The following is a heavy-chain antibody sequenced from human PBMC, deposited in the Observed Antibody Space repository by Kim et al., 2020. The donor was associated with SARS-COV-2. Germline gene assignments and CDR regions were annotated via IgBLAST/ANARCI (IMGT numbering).Heavy chain of an antibody. J-gene: IGHJ4*01. V-gene: IGHV4-34*01. D-gene: IGHD3-3*01. CDR1: GGSFSGYY. Sequence: SETLSLTCAVYGGSFSGYYWSWIRQPPGKGLEWIGEINHSGSTNYNPSLKSRVTISVDTSKNQFSLKLSSVTAADTAVYYCARGPRFTIFGVVDYFDYWG. CDR3: ARGPRFTIFGVVDYFDY. CDR2: INHSGST.